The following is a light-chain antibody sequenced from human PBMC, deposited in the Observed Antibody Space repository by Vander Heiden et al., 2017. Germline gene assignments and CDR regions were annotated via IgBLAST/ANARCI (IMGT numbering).Light chain of an antibody. J-gene: IGLJ3*02. Sequence: SYQLTHPPSVSVSPGQTARITCSGDRLGDKYACWYQQKRSQYHVLVIYQDNSRPSGIPERFSGSTSANTATLAISGTQRMDEADYYCQAWDNNIMMFGGGTKLTVL. CDR2: QDN. CDR3: QAWDNNIMM. V-gene: IGLV3-1*01. CDR1: RLGDKY.